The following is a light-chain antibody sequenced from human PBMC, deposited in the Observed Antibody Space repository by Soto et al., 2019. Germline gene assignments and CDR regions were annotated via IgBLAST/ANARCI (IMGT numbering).Light chain of an antibody. CDR2: GAF. Sequence: EIVLTQSPGTLSLSPGARATLSCRASQSISSNFLTWYQQKPGQAPRLLIYGAFSRATGIPDWFSGSGSGTDFTLTISRLEPEDFAVYYCQQYGSSLPYTFGQGTNLEIK. CDR3: QQYGSSLPYT. J-gene: IGKJ2*01. V-gene: IGKV3-20*01. CDR1: QSISSNF.